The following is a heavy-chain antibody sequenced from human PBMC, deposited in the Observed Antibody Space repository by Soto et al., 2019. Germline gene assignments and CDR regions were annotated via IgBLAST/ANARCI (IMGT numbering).Heavy chain of an antibody. V-gene: IGHV3-11*06. CDR2: ISSSSSYT. CDR1: GFTFSDYY. CDR3: AFGMVAKTPDY. Sequence: GGSLRLSCAASGFTFSDYYMSWIRQAPGKGLEWVSYISSSSSYTNYADSVKGRFTISRDNAKNSLYLQMNSLRAEDTAVYYCAFGMVAKTPDYWGQGTLVTVSS. J-gene: IGHJ4*02. D-gene: IGHD5-12*01.